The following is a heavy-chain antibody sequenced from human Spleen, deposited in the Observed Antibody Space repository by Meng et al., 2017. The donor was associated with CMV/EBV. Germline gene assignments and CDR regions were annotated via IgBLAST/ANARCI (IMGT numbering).Heavy chain of an antibody. J-gene: IGHJ1*01. CDR2: IGTAGDT. CDR3: VRDEPPMGSGGPTRYFQH. CDR1: GFTFSSYD. D-gene: IGHD1-26*01. V-gene: IGHV3-13*03. Sequence: GESLKISCAACGFTFSSYDMHWVRQATGKGLEWVSAIGTAGDTYYPGSVKGQFTISRENAKNSLYLQMNSLRAGDTAVYYCVRDEPPMGSGGPTRYFQHWGQGTLVTVSS.